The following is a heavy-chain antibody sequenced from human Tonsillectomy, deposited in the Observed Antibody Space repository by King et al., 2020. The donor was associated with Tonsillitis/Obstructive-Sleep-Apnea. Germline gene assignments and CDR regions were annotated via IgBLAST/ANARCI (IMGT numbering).Heavy chain of an antibody. CDR1: GYTFTDYY. CDR2: INPNSGCT. V-gene: IGHV1-2*06. D-gene: IGHD4-17*01. Sequence: VQLVESGAEVKKPGASVKVSCKASGYTFTDYYLHWVRQAPGQGLEWMGRINPNSGCTHYAQKFQGRVTMTRDTSITAAYRDLTRLRADETAVYYCAGGFHTTVTTLLDAFDLWGQGTMVTVSS. J-gene: IGHJ3*01. CDR3: AGGFHTTVTTLLDAFDL.